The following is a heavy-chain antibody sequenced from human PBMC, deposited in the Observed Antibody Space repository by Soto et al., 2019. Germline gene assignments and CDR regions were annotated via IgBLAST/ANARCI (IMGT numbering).Heavy chain of an antibody. CDR1: GFTFSDFE. Sequence: QVQLVESGGGVVQPGRSLRLSCSASGFTFSDFEMYWVRQAPGKGLDWVSFISYDGSNQYYAGSVKGRFAFSRDNSKNTLFLPMNSLRPEDTAVYLCARRTGTAPRFAYWGQGTLVTVSS. J-gene: IGHJ4*02. CDR2: ISYDGSNQ. CDR3: ARRTGTAPRFAY. V-gene: IGHV3-30*09. D-gene: IGHD1-7*01.